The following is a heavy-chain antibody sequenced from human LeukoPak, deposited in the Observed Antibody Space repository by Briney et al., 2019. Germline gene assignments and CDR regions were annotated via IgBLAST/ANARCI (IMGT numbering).Heavy chain of an antibody. V-gene: IGHV1-2*02. CDR1: GYTFTGYY. CDR3: ARVGSSWPRAFDI. CDR2: INPNSGGT. D-gene: IGHD6-13*01. Sequence: GASVKVSCKASGYTFTGYYMHWVRQAPGQGLEWMGWINPNSGGTNYAQKFQGRVTMTRDTSISTAYMELSRLRSDDTAVYYCARVGSSWPRAFDIWGQGTMVTVSS. J-gene: IGHJ3*02.